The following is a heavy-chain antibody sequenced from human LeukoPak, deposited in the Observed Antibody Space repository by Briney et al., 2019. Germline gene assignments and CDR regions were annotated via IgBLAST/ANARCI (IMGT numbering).Heavy chain of an antibody. CDR1: GGTFSSYA. V-gene: IGHV1-69*04. Sequence: AASVKVSCKASGGTFSSYAISWVRQAPGQGLEWMGRIIPILGIANYAQKFQGRVTITADKSTSTAYMELSSLRSEDTAVYYCARSPHYYDSSGYYFPYYYGMDVWGQGTTVTVSS. CDR2: IIPILGIA. CDR3: ARSPHYYDSSGYYFPYYYGMDV. J-gene: IGHJ6*02. D-gene: IGHD3-22*01.